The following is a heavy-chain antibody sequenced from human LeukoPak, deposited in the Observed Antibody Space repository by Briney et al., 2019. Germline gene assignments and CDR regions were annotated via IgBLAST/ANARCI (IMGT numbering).Heavy chain of an antibody. Sequence: PGGSLRLSCAASGFTFSSYSMNWVRQAPGKGLEWVSSISSSSSYIYYADSVKGRFTISRDNAKNSLYLQMNSLRAEDTAVYYCARVSVSYGYFDYWGQGTLVTVSS. D-gene: IGHD5-18*01. CDR3: ARVSVSYGYFDY. CDR1: GFTFSSYS. J-gene: IGHJ4*02. V-gene: IGHV3-21*01. CDR2: ISSSSSYI.